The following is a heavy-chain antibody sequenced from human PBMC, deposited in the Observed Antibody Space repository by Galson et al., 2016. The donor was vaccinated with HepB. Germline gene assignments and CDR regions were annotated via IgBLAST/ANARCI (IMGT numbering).Heavy chain of an antibody. V-gene: IGHV1-69*13. J-gene: IGHJ4*02. Sequence: SVKVSCKASGGTFSTYAITWVRQAPGQGLEWMGGIIPKFGTGNYAQKFQGRVTITADESTSTAYMELSSLRSEDTAIYYCARGSSPLDTNTCLDHWGQGTLVTVSS. CDR2: IIPKFGTG. CDR1: GGTFSTYA. D-gene: IGHD2-2*01. CDR3: ARGSSPLDTNTCLDH.